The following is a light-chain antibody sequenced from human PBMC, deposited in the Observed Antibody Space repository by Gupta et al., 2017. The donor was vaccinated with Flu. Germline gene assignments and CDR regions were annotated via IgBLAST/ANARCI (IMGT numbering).Light chain of an antibody. J-gene: IGLJ2*01. Sequence: ITISCTGTSSDVGGYNYVSWYQQHPGKAPKLMIYEVSNRPSGVSNRFSGSKSGTTASLTISGLQAEDEADYYCSSYTSSSTYVVFGGGTKLTVL. CDR2: EVS. V-gene: IGLV2-14*01. CDR1: SSDVGGYNY. CDR3: SSYTSSSTYVV.